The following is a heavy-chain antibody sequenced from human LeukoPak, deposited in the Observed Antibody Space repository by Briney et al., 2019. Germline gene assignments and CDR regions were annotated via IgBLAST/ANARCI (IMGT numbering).Heavy chain of an antibody. V-gene: IGHV1-2*02. D-gene: IGHD2-15*01. J-gene: IGHJ5*02. Sequence: ASVKVSCKASGYTFTGYYMHWVRQAPGQGLEWMGWINPNSGGTNYAQKFQGRVTMTRDTSISTAYMELSRLRSDDTAVYYCARLITPIVVVVAATGDWFDPWGQGTLVTVSS. CDR3: ARLITPIVVVVAATGDWFDP. CDR1: GYTFTGYY. CDR2: INPNSGGT.